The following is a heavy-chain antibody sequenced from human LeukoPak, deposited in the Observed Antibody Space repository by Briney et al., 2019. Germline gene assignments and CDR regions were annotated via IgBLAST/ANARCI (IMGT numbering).Heavy chain of an antibody. CDR2: ISGSGGST. CDR1: EFTFSSYA. CDR3: ARKSASGNYPLDY. Sequence: GGSLRLSCAASEFTFSSYAMSWVRQAPGKGLEWVSGISGSGGSTYYADSVKGRFTISRDNAKNTVFLQMSSLRAEDTALYYCARKSASGNYPLDYWGQGTLVTVSS. J-gene: IGHJ4*02. V-gene: IGHV3-23*01. D-gene: IGHD3-10*01.